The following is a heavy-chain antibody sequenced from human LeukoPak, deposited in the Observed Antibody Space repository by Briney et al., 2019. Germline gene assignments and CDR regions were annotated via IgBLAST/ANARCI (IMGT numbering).Heavy chain of an antibody. CDR1: RLTFSSSW. J-gene: IGHJ4*02. CDR3: ARAVSGWQAIDY. Sequence: GGSLRLSCTASRLTFSSSWMYWVRQAPGKGLVWVSGINSDGSNPTYADSVRGRFTISRDNAKEMVHLQMNSLRAEDTAVYYCARAVSGWQAIDYWGQGALVTVSS. D-gene: IGHD6-19*01. V-gene: IGHV3-74*03. CDR2: INSDGSNP.